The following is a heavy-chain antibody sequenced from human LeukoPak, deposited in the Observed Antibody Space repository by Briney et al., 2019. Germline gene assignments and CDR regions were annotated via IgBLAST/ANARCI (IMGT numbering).Heavy chain of an antibody. D-gene: IGHD3-10*01. J-gene: IGHJ4*02. V-gene: IGHV4-39*07. Sequence: SETLSLTCTVSGGSIINSSYYWGWIRQPPGKGLEWIGSIYYTGTTHYNPSLKSRVTISVDTSKNQFSLKLSSVTAADTAVYYCARGPRTNYYGSGNDYWGQGTLVTVSS. CDR1: GGSIINSSYY. CDR3: ARGPRTNYYGSGNDY. CDR2: IYYTGTT.